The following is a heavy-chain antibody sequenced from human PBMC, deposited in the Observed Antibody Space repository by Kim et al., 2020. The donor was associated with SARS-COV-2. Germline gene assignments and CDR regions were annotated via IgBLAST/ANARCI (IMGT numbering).Heavy chain of an antibody. D-gene: IGHD3-10*01. V-gene: IGHV3-23*01. CDR2: ISDNGGHT. CDR3: AKEMELGLSTMDY. CDR1: GFAFSDYP. J-gene: IGHJ4*02. Sequence: GGSLRLSCAASGFAFSDYPMSWVRQAPGKGLEWVSAISDNGGHTYYTASVRGRLTISRDNSKNTLFLQLSSLTVEDTAVYYCAKEMELGLSTMDYWGQGGLLTVTS.